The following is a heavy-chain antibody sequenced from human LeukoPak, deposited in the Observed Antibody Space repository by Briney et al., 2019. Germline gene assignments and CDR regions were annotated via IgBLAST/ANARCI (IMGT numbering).Heavy chain of an antibody. V-gene: IGHV3-11*04. J-gene: IGHJ6*02. Sequence: GGSLRLSCAASGFTFSDYYMSWIRQAPGKGLEWVSYISSSGTTIYYADSVKGRFTISRDNSKNTLYLQMNSLRAEDTAVYYCARDQGKGSGSYYYLHYYYYYGMDVWGQGTTVTVSS. CDR2: ISSSGTTI. CDR3: ARDQGKGSGSYYYLHYYYYYGMDV. D-gene: IGHD3-10*01. CDR1: GFTFSDYY.